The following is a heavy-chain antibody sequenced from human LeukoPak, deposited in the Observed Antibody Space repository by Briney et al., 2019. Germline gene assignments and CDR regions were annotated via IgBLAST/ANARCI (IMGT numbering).Heavy chain of an antibody. CDR2: IYYSGST. Sequence: PSETLSLTCTVSGGSISSSSYYWGWIRQPPGKGLEWIGSIYYSGSTYYNPSLKSRVTISVDTSKNQFSLKLSSVTAADTAVYYCARVPYYYDSSGYENFDYWGQGTLVTVSS. CDR3: ARVPYYYDSSGYENFDY. D-gene: IGHD3-22*01. J-gene: IGHJ4*02. V-gene: IGHV4-39*07. CDR1: GGSISSSSYY.